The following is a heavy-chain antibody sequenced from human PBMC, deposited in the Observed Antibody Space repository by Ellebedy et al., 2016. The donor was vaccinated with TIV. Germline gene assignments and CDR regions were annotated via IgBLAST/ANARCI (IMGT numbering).Heavy chain of an antibody. D-gene: IGHD2-21*01. CDR1: GGSFSGYS. Sequence: SETLSLTCGIYGGSFSGYSWSWIRQSPGKGLEWIGEINHRGTTNYNPSLESRVSLSMDTSENKFSVRLNSVTAADTAVYYFARSDWQDVDLDRWYFDLWGRGTLVTVST. CDR3: ARSDWQDVDLDRWYFDL. J-gene: IGHJ2*01. V-gene: IGHV4-34*01. CDR2: INHRGTT.